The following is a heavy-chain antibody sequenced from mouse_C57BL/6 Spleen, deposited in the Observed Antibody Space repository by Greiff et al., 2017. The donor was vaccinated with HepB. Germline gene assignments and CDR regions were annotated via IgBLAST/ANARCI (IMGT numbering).Heavy chain of an antibody. CDR1: GYAFSSSW. CDR2: IYPGDGDT. Sequence: QVQLQQSGPELVKPGASVKISCKASGYAFSSSWMNWVKQRPGKGLEWIGRIYPGDGDTNYNGKFKGKATLTADKSSSTAYMQLSSLTSEDSAVYFCARGVYGNPFDYWGQGTTLTVSS. D-gene: IGHD2-1*01. V-gene: IGHV1-82*01. CDR3: ARGVYGNPFDY. J-gene: IGHJ2*01.